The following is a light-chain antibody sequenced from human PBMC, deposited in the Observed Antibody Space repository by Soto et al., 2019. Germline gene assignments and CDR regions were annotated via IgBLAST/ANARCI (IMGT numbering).Light chain of an antibody. CDR3: QQGNSFPRT. J-gene: IGKJ4*01. Sequence: DIQMTQSPSSVSASVGDRVTISCRASQGISTWLAWYQRKPGKAPKLLIYAASSLQSGVPSRFSGSGSGTDFTLTISSLQPEDVATDYCQQGNSFPRTFGGGTKVDIK. CDR2: AAS. CDR1: QGISTW. V-gene: IGKV1-12*01.